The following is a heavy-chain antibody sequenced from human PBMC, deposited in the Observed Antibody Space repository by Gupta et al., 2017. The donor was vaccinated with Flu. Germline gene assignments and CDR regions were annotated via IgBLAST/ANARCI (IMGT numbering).Heavy chain of an antibody. CDR1: GGTFSSYA. D-gene: IGHD6-13*01. V-gene: IGHV1-69*01. J-gene: IGHJ5*02. Sequence: QVQLVQSGAEVKKPGSSVKVSCKASGGTFSSYAISWVRQAPGPELEWMGGIIPIFGTANYAQKFQGRVTITADESTSTAYMELSSLRSEDTAVYYCARETPGYSSSWYSYESGWFDPWGQGTLVTVSS. CDR3: ARETPGYSSSWYSYESGWFDP. CDR2: IIPIFGTA.